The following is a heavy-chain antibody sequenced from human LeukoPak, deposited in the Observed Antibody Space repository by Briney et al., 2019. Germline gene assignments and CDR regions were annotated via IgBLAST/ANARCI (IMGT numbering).Heavy chain of an antibody. J-gene: IGHJ3*02. Sequence: SETLSLTCTVSGGYISTYYWTWIPQPPGKGLEWIGYIYYSGSTNYNPSLKSRVTISVGTSKNQFSLKMISVTAADTAVYYCARPSSGWIDAFDIWGQGTMVTVSS. CDR1: GGYISTYY. CDR3: ARPSSGWIDAFDI. V-gene: IGHV4-59*08. D-gene: IGHD6-19*01. CDR2: IYYSGST.